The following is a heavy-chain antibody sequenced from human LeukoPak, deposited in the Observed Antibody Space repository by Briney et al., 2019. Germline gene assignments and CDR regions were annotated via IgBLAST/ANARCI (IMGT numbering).Heavy chain of an antibody. Sequence: GGSLRLSCAASGFTFSSYAMSWVRQAPGKGLEWVSAINGSGGSTYYADSVKGRFTISRDNSKNTLYPQMNSLRAEDTAVYYCAKDREVDTAMVRMFDYWGQGTLVTVSS. J-gene: IGHJ4*02. CDR1: GFTFSSYA. CDR3: AKDREVDTAMVRMFDY. D-gene: IGHD5-18*01. V-gene: IGHV3-23*01. CDR2: INGSGGST.